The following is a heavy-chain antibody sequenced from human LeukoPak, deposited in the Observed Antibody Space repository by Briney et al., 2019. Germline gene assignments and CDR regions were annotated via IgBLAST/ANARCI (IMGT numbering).Heavy chain of an antibody. CDR3: ASVDDTYGTSFDY. J-gene: IGHJ4*02. CDR2: IYYSGTT. CDR1: GGSLRSYY. D-gene: IGHD2-8*01. V-gene: IGHV4-59*01. Sequence: PSETLSLTCTVSGGSLRSYYWTWFRQPPGKTLEWIGYIYYSGTTNYNPSFQSRVPMSVDTSKNQFSLTLSLVTAADTAVYFCASVDDTYGTSFDYWGQGTLVTVSS.